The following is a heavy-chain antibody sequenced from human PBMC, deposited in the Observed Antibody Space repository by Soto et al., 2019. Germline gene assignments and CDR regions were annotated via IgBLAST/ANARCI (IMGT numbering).Heavy chain of an antibody. J-gene: IGHJ5*02. CDR2: ARNKVNSYTI. Sequence: EVQLVESGGGLVQPGGSLRLSCVASGFTFSDHYMDWVRQAPGKGLEWVGRARNKVNSYTIAYAASVKGRFTISRDDSKNSVYLQMNSLKTEDTAVYFCARLMGTSLDLWGQGTLVTVSS. V-gene: IGHV3-72*01. CDR1: GFTFSDHY. CDR3: ARLMGTSLDL. D-gene: IGHD2-8*01.